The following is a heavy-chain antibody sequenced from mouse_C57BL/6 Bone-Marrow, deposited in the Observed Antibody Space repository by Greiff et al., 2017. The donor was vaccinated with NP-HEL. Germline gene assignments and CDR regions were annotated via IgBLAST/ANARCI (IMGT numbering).Heavy chain of an antibody. Sequence: QVQLQQSGPGLVQPSQSLSITCTVSGFSLTSYGVHWVRQSPGKGLEWLGVIWRGGSTDYNVAFMSRLSITKDNSKSQVFFKMNSLQADDTAIYYCAKKDYSNYYAMDYWGQGTSVTVSS. CDR1: GFSLTSYG. V-gene: IGHV2-5*01. D-gene: IGHD2-5*01. J-gene: IGHJ4*01. CDR2: IWRGGST. CDR3: AKKDYSNYYAMDY.